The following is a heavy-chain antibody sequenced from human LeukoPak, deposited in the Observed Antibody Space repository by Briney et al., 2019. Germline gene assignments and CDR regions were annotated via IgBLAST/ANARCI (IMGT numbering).Heavy chain of an antibody. CDR1: GFTFSRYS. CDR3: AREFNSVGNFDY. V-gene: IGHV3-21*01. J-gene: IGHJ4*02. D-gene: IGHD4-23*01. CDR2: IYFTGNYI. Sequence: GGSLRLSCVTSGFTFSRYSMRWVRQAPGKGLEWVSSIYFTGNYISYADSVKGRFTISRDNAKNSLYLQMNSLRAEDTAVYYCAREFNSVGNFDYWGQGTLVTVSS.